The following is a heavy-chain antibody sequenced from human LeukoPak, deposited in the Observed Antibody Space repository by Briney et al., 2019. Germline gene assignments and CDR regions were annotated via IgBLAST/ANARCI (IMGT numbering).Heavy chain of an antibody. CDR1: GYTFTSYN. Sequence: ASVKVSCEASGYTFTSYNMHWVPLAPGQGPEWLGIINPNGDTVYAQKLQGRVTMTRDPSTGTVYMELSSLRSEDTAVYYCGRERVGAIGRGAIDFWGQGSQVTVSS. J-gene: IGHJ4*02. CDR3: GRERVGAIGRGAIDF. D-gene: IGHD1-26*01. V-gene: IGHV1-46*04. CDR2: INPNGDT.